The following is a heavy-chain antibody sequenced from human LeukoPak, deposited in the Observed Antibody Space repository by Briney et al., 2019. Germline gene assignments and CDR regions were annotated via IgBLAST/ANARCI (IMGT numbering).Heavy chain of an antibody. Sequence: SETLSLTCTVSGGSISSYYWAWIRQPPGKGLEWIGNIYHSGSTYYNPSLKSRVTISVDTSKNQFSLQLTSVTAADTAVYYCARAYSSSWYFNWFDPWGQGTLVTVSS. J-gene: IGHJ5*02. CDR2: IYHSGST. CDR1: GGSISSYY. CDR3: ARAYSSSWYFNWFDP. D-gene: IGHD6-13*01. V-gene: IGHV4-59*08.